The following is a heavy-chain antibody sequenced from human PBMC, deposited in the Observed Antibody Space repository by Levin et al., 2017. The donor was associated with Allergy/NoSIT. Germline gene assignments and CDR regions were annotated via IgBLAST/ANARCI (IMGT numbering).Heavy chain of an antibody. V-gene: IGHV3-66*01. D-gene: IGHD6-19*01. CDR3: AKYLSGWYDGY. Sequence: GESLKISCAASGFTVSSNYMSWVRQAPGKGLEWVSIIYSGGDTYYADSVKGRFTISRDNSKNTLNLQMNSLRAEDTAVYYCAKYLSGWYDGYWGQGTLVTVSS. J-gene: IGHJ4*02. CDR2: IYSGGDT. CDR1: GFTVSSNY.